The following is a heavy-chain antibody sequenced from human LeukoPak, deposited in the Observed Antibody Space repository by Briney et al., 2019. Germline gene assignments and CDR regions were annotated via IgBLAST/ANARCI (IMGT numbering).Heavy chain of an antibody. D-gene: IGHD6-13*01. J-gene: IGHJ4*01. CDR3: GREGVAGTGFDY. CDR1: GYTFTSYG. Sequence: ASVKVSCKASGYTFTSYGISWVRQAPGQGLEWMGWISAYNGNTNYAQKLQGRVTMTTDTSTSTLYMELSRLRSEDTAVYYCGREGVAGTGFDYWGQGTLVTVSS. V-gene: IGHV1-18*01. CDR2: ISAYNGNT.